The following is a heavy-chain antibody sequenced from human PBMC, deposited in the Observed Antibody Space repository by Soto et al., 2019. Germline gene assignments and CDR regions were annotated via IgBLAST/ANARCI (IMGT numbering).Heavy chain of an antibody. CDR1: GFTFSSYS. V-gene: IGHV3-30-3*01. CDR2: ISYDGSNK. D-gene: IGHD5-12*01. Sequence: LRPSCAASGFTFSSYSMHWVRQAPGKGLEWVAVISYDGSNKYYADSLKGRFTISRDNSERTLYMQMNSQRAEDTAVYYSARDRKWLPHEFYYGMDVCGRGTTGAASS. J-gene: IGHJ6*04. CDR3: ARDRKWLPHEFYYGMDV.